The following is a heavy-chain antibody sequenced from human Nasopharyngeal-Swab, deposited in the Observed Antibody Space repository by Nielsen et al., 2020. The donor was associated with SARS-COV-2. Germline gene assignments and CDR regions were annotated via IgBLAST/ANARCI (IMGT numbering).Heavy chain of an antibody. V-gene: IGHV1-3*01. D-gene: IGHD6-19*01. Sequence: ASVEVSCKASGYTFTSYAMHWVRQAPGQRLEWMGWINAGNGNTKYSQKFQGRVTITRDTSASTAYMELSSLRSEDTAVYYCARGIAVAAKGWFDPWGQGTLVTVSS. CDR3: ARGIAVAAKGWFDP. CDR2: INAGNGNT. J-gene: IGHJ5*02. CDR1: GYTFTSYA.